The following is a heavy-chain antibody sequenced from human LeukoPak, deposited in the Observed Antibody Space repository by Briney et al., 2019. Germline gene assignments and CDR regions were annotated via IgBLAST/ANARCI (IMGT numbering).Heavy chain of an antibody. CDR2: ISAYNGNT. CDR3: ARGGWGIVVVPAAIDY. D-gene: IGHD2-2*02. Sequence: ASVKVSCKASGYTFTSYGISWVRQAPGQGLEWMGWISAYNGNTNYAQKLQGRVTMTTDTSTSTAYMELRSLRSVDTAVYYCARGGWGIVVVPAAIDYWGQGTLVTVSS. J-gene: IGHJ4*02. CDR1: GYTFTSYG. V-gene: IGHV1-18*01.